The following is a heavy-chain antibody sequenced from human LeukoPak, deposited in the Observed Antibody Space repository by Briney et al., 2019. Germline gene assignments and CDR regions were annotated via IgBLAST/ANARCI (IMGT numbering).Heavy chain of an antibody. D-gene: IGHD3-3*01. CDR2: TYYRSKWYN. CDR3: AIEVRFLEWSPYYFDY. CDR1: GDSVSSNSAA. V-gene: IGHV6-1*01. Sequence: SQTLSLTCAISGDSVSSNSAAWNWIRQSPSRGLEWLGRTYYRSKWYNDYAVSVKSRITINPDTSKNQFSLQLNSVTPEDTAVYYCAIEVRFLEWSPYYFDYWGQGTLVTVSS. J-gene: IGHJ4*02.